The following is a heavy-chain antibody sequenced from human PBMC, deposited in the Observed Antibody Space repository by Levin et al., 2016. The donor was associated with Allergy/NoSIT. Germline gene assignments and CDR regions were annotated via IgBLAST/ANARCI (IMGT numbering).Heavy chain of an antibody. CDR1: GFSLNTYA. J-gene: IGHJ4*02. CDR3: AKAPRTTVTTVHYFDY. D-gene: IGHD4-17*01. V-gene: IGHV3-23*01. Sequence: GESLKISCVASGFSLNTYAMAWVRQSPGKGLEWVSTISASGGSTDYADSVEGRLTISRDNSKNTVFLQMNSLRAEDTAIYYCAKAPRTTVTTVHYFDYWGQGTLVTVSS. CDR2: ISASGGST.